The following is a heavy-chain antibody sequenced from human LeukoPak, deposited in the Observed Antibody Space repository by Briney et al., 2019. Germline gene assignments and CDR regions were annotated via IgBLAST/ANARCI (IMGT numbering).Heavy chain of an antibody. CDR1: GGTFSSYA. J-gene: IGHJ5*02. CDR3: ARVGVLLWFGELLYPNSFDP. V-gene: IGHV1-69*01. CDR2: IIPIFGTA. D-gene: IGHD3-10*01. Sequence: SVKVSCKASGGTFSSYAISWVRQAPGQGLEWMGGIIPIFGTANYAQKFQGRVTITADESTSTAYMELSSLRSEDTAVYYCARVGVLLWFGELLYPNSFDPWGQGTLVTVSS.